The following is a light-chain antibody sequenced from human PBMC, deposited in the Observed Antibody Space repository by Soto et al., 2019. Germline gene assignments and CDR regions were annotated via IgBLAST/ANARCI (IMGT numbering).Light chain of an antibody. CDR2: EVT. Sequence: QSVLAQPPSASRSPGQSVTISCTGTSDDIGTYNYVSWFQQHSSNAPKLIIYEVTKRPSGVSNRFSGSKSGNTASLTISGIQAEDEGDYYCGSITRSSTSVFGTGTKVTVL. J-gene: IGLJ1*01. V-gene: IGLV2-14*01. CDR1: SDDIGTYNY. CDR3: GSITRSSTSV.